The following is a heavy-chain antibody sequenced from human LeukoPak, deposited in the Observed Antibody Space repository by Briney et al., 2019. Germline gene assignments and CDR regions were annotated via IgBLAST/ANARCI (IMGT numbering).Heavy chain of an antibody. CDR2: IDTSTTYM. CDR3: AREGSSSWYDY. CDR1: GFTFSSYS. J-gene: IGHJ4*02. D-gene: IGHD6-13*01. V-gene: IGHV3-21*01. Sequence: GGSLRLSCAASGFTFSSYSMNWVRQAPGKWLEWVSSIDTSTTYMTYADSVKGRFTISRDNARNSLYLQMNSLRAEDTAVYYCAREGSSSWYDYWGQGTLVTVSS.